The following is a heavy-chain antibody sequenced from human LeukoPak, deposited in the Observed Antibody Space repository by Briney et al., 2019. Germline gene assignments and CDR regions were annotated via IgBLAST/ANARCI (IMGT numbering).Heavy chain of an antibody. CDR2: IDYSGST. CDR3: ARTHDYGDYTTTYFDY. D-gene: IGHD4-17*01. J-gene: IGHJ4*02. CDR1: GGSISSYY. Sequence: PSETLSLTCTVSGGSISSYYWSWIRQPPGKGLEWIGHIDYSGSTNYNPSLKSRVTISVDTSKNQFSLKLSSVTAADTAVYYCARTHDYGDYTTTYFDYWGQGTLVTVSS. V-gene: IGHV4-59*01.